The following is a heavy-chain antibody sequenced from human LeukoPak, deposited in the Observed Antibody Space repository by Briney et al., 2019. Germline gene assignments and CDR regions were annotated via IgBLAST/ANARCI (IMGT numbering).Heavy chain of an antibody. CDR2: ISGSGGST. Sequence: GGSLRLSCAASGSTFSSYAMSWVRQAPGKGLECVSAISGSGGSTYYADSVKGRFTISRDNSKNTLYLQMNSLRAEDTAVYYCAKGRKGVGAASFAYYYGMDVWGQGTTVTVSS. J-gene: IGHJ6*02. CDR1: GSTFSSYA. V-gene: IGHV3-23*01. CDR3: AKGRKGVGAASFAYYYGMDV. D-gene: IGHD1-26*01.